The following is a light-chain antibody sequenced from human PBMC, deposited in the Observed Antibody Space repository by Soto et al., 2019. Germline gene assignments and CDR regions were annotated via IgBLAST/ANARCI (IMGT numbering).Light chain of an antibody. CDR1: QIVSSSY. CDR3: QQYCSLSWT. Sequence: EIVSAQFSGTLSLHPWEGATLSCRASQIVSSSYLAWYQQKPGQAPRLLIYASSSRATDVPDRFSGSGSGTDFTLTISRLEPEDFAVYYCQQYCSLSWTFGQGTKVDIK. V-gene: IGKV3-20*01. J-gene: IGKJ1*01. CDR2: ASS.